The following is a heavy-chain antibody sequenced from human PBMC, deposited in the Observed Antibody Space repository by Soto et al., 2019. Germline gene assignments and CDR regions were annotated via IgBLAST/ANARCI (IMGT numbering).Heavy chain of an antibody. Sequence: GESLKISRKGSGYSFTSYWINWVRQMPGKGLEWMGIIYPGDSDTRYSPSFQGQVTISVDKSINTAYLQWRGLKASDTAVYYCARHNGSPGSYFGMDVWGRGTTVTVSS. CDR1: GYSFTSYW. V-gene: IGHV5-51*01. J-gene: IGHJ6*02. CDR3: ARHNGSPGSYFGMDV. CDR2: IYPGDSDT. D-gene: IGHD2-8*01.